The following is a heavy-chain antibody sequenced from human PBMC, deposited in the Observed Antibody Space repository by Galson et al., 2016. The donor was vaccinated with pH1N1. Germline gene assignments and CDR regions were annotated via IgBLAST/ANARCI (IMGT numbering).Heavy chain of an antibody. Sequence: ETLSLTCSISGGSVITDSFYWMWIRQPPGKGLEWIGYIYNGGNTNYIPSLKSRVAISLDTSKNQFSLKLHSVTAAGTAVYYCARDRVGPWGQGTLVTVSS. J-gene: IGHJ5*02. D-gene: IGHD2-2*01. CDR2: IYNGGNT. CDR3: ARDRVGP. V-gene: IGHV4-61*01. CDR1: GGSVITDSFY.